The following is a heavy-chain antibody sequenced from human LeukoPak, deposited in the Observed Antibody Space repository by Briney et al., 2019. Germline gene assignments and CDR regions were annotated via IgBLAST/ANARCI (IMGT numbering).Heavy chain of an antibody. Sequence: SETLSLTCTVPGGSISSYYWSWIRQPAGKGLEWIGRIYTSGSTNYNPSLKSRVTMSVDTSKNQFSLKLSSVTAADTAVYYCARDQCSSTSCYARGENWFDPWGQGTLVTVSS. CDR2: IYTSGST. CDR1: GGSISSYY. J-gene: IGHJ5*02. D-gene: IGHD2-2*01. V-gene: IGHV4-4*07. CDR3: ARDQCSSTSCYARGENWFDP.